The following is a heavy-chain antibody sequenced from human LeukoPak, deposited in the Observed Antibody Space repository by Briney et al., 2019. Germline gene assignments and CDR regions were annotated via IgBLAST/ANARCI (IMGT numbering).Heavy chain of an antibody. Sequence: PSETLSLTCAVYGGSFSGYYWSWIRQPPGKGLEWIGEINHSGSTNYNPSLKSRVTTSVDTSKNQFSLKLSSVTAADTAVYYCARGPQYSSGWYWGYWGQGTLVTVSS. V-gene: IGHV4-34*01. J-gene: IGHJ4*02. D-gene: IGHD6-19*01. CDR3: ARGPQYSSGWYWGY. CDR2: INHSGST. CDR1: GGSFSGYY.